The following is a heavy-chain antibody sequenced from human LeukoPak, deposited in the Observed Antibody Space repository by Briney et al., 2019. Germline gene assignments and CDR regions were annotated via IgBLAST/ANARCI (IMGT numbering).Heavy chain of an antibody. J-gene: IGHJ4*02. CDR1: GFTFSSYW. D-gene: IGHD3-22*01. V-gene: IGHV3-74*01. CDR2: INSDGSST. Sequence: GGSLRLSCAASGFTFSSYWMHWVRQAPGKGLVWVSRINSDGSSTNYADSVKGRFTISRGNAKNTVYLQMNSLRAEDTAVYYCARSLGSSGYQDYWGQGTLVTVSS. CDR3: ARSLGSSGYQDY.